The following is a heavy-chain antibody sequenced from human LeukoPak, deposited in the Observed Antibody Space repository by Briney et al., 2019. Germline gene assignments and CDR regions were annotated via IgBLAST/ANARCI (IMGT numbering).Heavy chain of an antibody. CDR2: ISGSGGST. J-gene: IGHJ4*02. Sequence: GGSLRLSCAASGFTFSSYAMSWVRQAPGKGLEWVSAISGSGGSTYYADSVKGRFTISRDNSENMLYLQMNSLRAEDTAVYYCANGAGIASYFDSWGQGTLVTVSS. D-gene: IGHD6-13*01. V-gene: IGHV3-23*01. CDR3: ANGAGIASYFDS. CDR1: GFTFSSYA.